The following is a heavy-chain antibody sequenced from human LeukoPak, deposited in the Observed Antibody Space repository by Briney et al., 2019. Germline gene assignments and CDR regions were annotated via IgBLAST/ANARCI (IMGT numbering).Heavy chain of an antibody. CDR2: INHSGST. CDR3: ARWSGAFDI. J-gene: IGHJ3*02. CDR1: GVSFSGYH. Sequence: SETLSLTCAVYGVSFSGYHWSWIRQPPGKGLEWIGEINHSGSTNYNPSLKSRVTISVDTSKNQFSLKLSSVTAADTAVYYCARWSGAFDIWGQGTMVTVSS. V-gene: IGHV4-34*01. D-gene: IGHD1-26*01.